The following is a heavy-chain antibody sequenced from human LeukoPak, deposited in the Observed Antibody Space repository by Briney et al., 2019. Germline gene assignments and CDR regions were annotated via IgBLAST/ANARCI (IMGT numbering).Heavy chain of an antibody. CDR1: GFTFSSFG. Sequence: RTGGSLRLSCAASGFTFSSFGIHWVRQAPGKGLEWVAVIWSDGSNQYYADSVKGRFTISRDNYKNTLYLQMNSLRAEDTAVYYCAKDSGDTGWLIDYWGQGTLVTVSS. J-gene: IGHJ4*02. V-gene: IGHV3-33*06. D-gene: IGHD3-10*01. CDR3: AKDSGDTGWLIDY. CDR2: IWSDGSNQ.